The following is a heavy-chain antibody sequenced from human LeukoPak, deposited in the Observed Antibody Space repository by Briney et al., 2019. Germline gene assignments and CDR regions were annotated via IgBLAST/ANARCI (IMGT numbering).Heavy chain of an antibody. Sequence: GGSLRLSCAASGFTFSSYEMNWVRQAPGKGLEWVSYISSSGSTIYYADSVKGRFTISRDNAKSSLYLQMNSLRAEDTAVYYCARDQDVEMATIFDYWGQGTLVTVSS. CDR3: ARDQDVEMATIFDY. CDR1: GFTFSSYE. CDR2: ISSSGSTI. J-gene: IGHJ4*02. V-gene: IGHV3-48*03. D-gene: IGHD5-24*01.